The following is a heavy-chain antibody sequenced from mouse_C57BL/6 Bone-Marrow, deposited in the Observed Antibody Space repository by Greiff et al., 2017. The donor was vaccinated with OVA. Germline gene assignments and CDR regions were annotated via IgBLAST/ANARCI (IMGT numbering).Heavy chain of an antibody. CDR3: ARRSPSITTVVATDWYFDV. D-gene: IGHD1-1*01. CDR2: INPGSGGT. J-gene: IGHJ1*03. Sequence: VQLQQSGAELVRPGTSVKVSCKASGYAFTNYLIEWVKQRPGQGLEWIGVINPGSGGTNYNEKFKGKATLTADKSSSTAYMQLSSLTSEDSAVYFCARRSPSITTVVATDWYFDVWGTGTTVTVSS. V-gene: IGHV1-54*01. CDR1: GYAFTNYL.